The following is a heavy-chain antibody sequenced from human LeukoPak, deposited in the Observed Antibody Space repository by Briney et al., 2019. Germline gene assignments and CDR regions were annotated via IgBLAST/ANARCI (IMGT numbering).Heavy chain of an antibody. CDR3: ARSLAGPRARPSDY. CDR2: IYYSGST. Sequence: SETLSLTCTVSGGSIRSSNYYWGWIRQPPGRGLEWIGIIYYSGSTYYNPSLKSRVTISVDTSKNQISLKLNSVTAADTAVYYCARSLAGPRARPSDYWGQGILVTVSS. D-gene: IGHD6-19*01. V-gene: IGHV4-39*01. CDR1: GGSIRSSNYY. J-gene: IGHJ4*02.